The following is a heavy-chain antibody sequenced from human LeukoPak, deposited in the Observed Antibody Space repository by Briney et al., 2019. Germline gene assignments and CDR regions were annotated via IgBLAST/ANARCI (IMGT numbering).Heavy chain of an antibody. V-gene: IGHV3-21*01. J-gene: IGHJ5*02. CDR3: ARSQSARYYYDSSGYP. CDR1: GFTFSSYS. D-gene: IGHD3-22*01. CDR2: ISSSSSYI. Sequence: GGSLRLSCAASGFTFSSYSMNWVRPAPGKGLAWVSSISSSSSYIYYADSLKGRFTISLDNDKHSLYLQMNSLRAEYTAVYYCARSQSARYYYDSSGYPWGQGTLVTVSS.